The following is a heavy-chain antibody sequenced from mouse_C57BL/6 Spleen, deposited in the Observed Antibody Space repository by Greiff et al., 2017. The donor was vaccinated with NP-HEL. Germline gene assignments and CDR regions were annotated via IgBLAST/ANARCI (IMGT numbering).Heavy chain of an antibody. CDR2: IYPSDSET. CDR1: GYTFTSYW. Sequence: QVQLQQSGAELVRPGSSVKLSCKASGYTFTSYWMDWVKQRPGQGLEWIGNIYPSDSETHYNQKFKDKATLTVDKSSSTAYMQLSSLTSEDSAVDDCARGRFAYWGQGTLVTGSA. CDR3: ARGRFAY. J-gene: IGHJ3*01. V-gene: IGHV1-61*01.